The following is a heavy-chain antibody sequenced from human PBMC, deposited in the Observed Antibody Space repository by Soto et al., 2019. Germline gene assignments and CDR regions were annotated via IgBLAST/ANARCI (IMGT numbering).Heavy chain of an antibody. V-gene: IGHV1-69*13. CDR2: IIPIFGTA. CDR3: ARGRSIAVAGTLYYFDS. CDR1: GGTFSSYA. J-gene: IGHJ4*02. Sequence: SVKVSCKASGGTFSSYAISWVRQAPGQGLELMGGIIPIFGTANYAQKFQGRVTITADDSTSTAYMELSSLRSEDTAVYYCARGRSIAVAGTLYYFDSWGQGTLVTVSS. D-gene: IGHD6-19*01.